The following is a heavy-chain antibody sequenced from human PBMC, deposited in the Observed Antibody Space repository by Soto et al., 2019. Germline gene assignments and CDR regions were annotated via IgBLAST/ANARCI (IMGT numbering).Heavy chain of an antibody. CDR2: INPNSGGT. CDR1: GYTFTGYY. CDR3: ARAVRSSSDAFDI. D-gene: IGHD3-10*01. V-gene: IGHV1-2*04. Sequence: ASVKVSCKASGYTFTGYYMHWVRQAPGQGLEWMGWINPNSGGTNYAQKFQGWVTMTRDTSISTAYMELSRLRSDDTAVYYCARAVRSSSDAFDIWGQGTMVTVSS. J-gene: IGHJ3*02.